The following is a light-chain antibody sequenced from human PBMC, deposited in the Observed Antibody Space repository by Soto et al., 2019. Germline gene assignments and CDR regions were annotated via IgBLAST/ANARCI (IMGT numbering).Light chain of an antibody. Sequence: TVLTQSPSTLSLSPGERATLSCRASQNVDKYLAWFQKKPGQAPRLLIYDASNRATGIPARFSGSGSGTDFTLTISSLEPEDFAVYYCQQRKNWPPITFGQGTRLEIK. V-gene: IGKV3-11*01. CDR3: QQRKNWPPIT. J-gene: IGKJ5*01. CDR2: DAS. CDR1: QNVDKY.